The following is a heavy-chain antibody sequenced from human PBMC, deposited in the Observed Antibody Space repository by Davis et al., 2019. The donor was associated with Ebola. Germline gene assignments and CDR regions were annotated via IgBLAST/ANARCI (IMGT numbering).Heavy chain of an antibody. CDR1: GFTFSGSA. CDR2: ISSSSSTI. Sequence: GESLKISCAASGFTFSGSAMHWVRQAPGKGLEWVSYISSSSSTIYYADSVKGRFTISRDNAKNSLYLQMHSLRDEDTAVYYCARERRYDSGYFDYWGQGTLVTVSS. J-gene: IGHJ4*02. CDR3: ARERRYDSGYFDY. D-gene: IGHD3-22*01. V-gene: IGHV3-48*02.